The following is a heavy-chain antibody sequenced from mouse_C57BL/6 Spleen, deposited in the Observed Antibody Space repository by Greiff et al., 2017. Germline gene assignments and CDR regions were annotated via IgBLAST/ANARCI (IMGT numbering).Heavy chain of an antibody. J-gene: IGHJ4*01. CDR3: AKYDDYGWSMDY. CDR1: GYTFTSYT. D-gene: IGHD2-4*01. V-gene: IGHV1-4*01. Sequence: QVQLQQSGAELAKPGASVKMSCKASGYTFTSYTMHWVKQRPGQGLEWIGYVNPSSGYTKYNQKFKDKATLTADKSSSTAYMQLSSLTAEDAADYYCAKYDDYGWSMDYWGKGTTVTVSS. CDR2: VNPSSGYT.